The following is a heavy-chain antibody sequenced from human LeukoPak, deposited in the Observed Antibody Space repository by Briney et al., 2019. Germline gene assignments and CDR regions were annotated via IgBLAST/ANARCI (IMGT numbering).Heavy chain of an antibody. J-gene: IGHJ6*02. CDR3: AGGLRFLEYV. D-gene: IGHD3-3*01. V-gene: IGHV3-7*01. CDR2: IKQDGSEK. CDR1: GFTFSNYW. Sequence: GGSLRLSCAVSGFTFSNYWMSWVRQAPGKGLEWVAYIKQDGSEKYYVDSVKGRFTISRDNAKNSLYLQMNSLRAEDTAVYYYAGGLRFLEYVWGQGTTVTVSS.